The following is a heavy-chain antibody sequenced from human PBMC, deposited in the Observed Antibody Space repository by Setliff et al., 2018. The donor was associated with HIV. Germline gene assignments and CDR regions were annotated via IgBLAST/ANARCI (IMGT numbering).Heavy chain of an antibody. J-gene: IGHJ3*02. CDR3: ARGSSGPGGRAFDI. CDR1: GGSFSGYY. D-gene: IGHD2-15*01. CDR2: INHSGST. V-gene: IGHV4-34*01. Sequence: SETLSLTCAVYGGSFSGYYWSWIRQPPGKGLEWIGEINHSGSTNYNPSLKSRVTISVGTSKNQFSLKLSSVTAADTAVYYCARGSSGPGGRAFDIWGQGTMVTVSS.